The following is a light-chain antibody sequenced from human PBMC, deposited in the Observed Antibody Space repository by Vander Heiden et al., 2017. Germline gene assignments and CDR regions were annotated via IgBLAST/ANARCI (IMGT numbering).Light chain of an antibody. CDR1: PGISNS. Sequence: DIQMSQSPSSVSASVGDRVTITCRARPGISNSLAWYQQKPGKAPKLLNAAASSLQSGVPSRFSGSLSGTDFTLSISSLQPEDFATYFCQQANSFPITFGQGTRLEIK. CDR2: AAS. CDR3: QQANSFPIT. V-gene: IGKV1-12*01. J-gene: IGKJ5*01.